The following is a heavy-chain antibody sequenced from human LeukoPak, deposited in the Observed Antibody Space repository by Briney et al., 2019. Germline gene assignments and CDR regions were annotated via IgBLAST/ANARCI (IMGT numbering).Heavy chain of an antibody. Sequence: GGSLRLSCTASGFTFSSYWMHWVRQAPGKGLVWVSHIKTDGSTVSYADSVKGRFTISRDNAKNTLYLQMNGLRAEDTAVYFCARAGFYNGLDYWGQGTLVTASS. CDR1: GFTFSSYW. CDR3: ARAGFYNGLDY. D-gene: IGHD2-8*01. J-gene: IGHJ4*02. CDR2: IKTDGSTV. V-gene: IGHV3-74*01.